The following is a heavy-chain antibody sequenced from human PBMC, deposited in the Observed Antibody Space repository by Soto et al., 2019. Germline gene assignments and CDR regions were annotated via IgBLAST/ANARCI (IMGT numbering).Heavy chain of an antibody. J-gene: IGHJ4*02. D-gene: IGHD2-2*01. V-gene: IGHV3-21*01. Sequence: GVSLRLSCAASGFTFSSYSMNWVRQAPGKGLEWVSSISSSSSYIYYADSVKGRFTISRDNAKNSLYLQMNSLRAEDTAVYYCARAGYCSSTSCHHHFDYWGQGTLVTVSS. CDR2: ISSSSSYI. CDR1: GFTFSSYS. CDR3: ARAGYCSSTSCHHHFDY.